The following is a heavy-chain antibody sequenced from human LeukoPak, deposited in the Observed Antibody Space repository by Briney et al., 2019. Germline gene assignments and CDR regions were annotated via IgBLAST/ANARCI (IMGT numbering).Heavy chain of an antibody. V-gene: IGHV3-7*01. CDR3: ARSRYTSGWYDY. CDR2: IKQDGSEK. CDR1: GFTFSTSW. J-gene: IGHJ4*02. D-gene: IGHD6-19*01. Sequence: GGSLRLSCAASGFTFSTSWMSWVRQAPGKGLEWVANIKQDGSEKYHVDSVKGRFTISRDNAKNSLCLQMNSLRAEDTALYYCARSRYTSGWYDYWGQGTLVTVSS.